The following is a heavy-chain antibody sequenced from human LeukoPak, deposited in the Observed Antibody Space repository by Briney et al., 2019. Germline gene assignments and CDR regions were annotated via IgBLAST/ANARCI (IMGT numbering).Heavy chain of an antibody. V-gene: IGHV3-21*01. CDR1: GFTFSSYE. CDR2: ISSSSSYI. D-gene: IGHD3-10*01. CDR3: ARDLRTYYYGSEGYMDV. J-gene: IGHJ6*03. Sequence: PGGSLRLSCAASGFTFSSYEMNWVRQAPGKGLEWVSSISSSSSYIYYADSVKGRFTISRDNAKNSLYLQMNSLRAEDTAVYYCARDLRTYYYGSEGYMDVWGKGTTVTVSS.